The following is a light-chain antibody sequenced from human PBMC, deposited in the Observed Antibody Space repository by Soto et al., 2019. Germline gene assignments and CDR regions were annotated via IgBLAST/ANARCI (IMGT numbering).Light chain of an antibody. CDR2: AAS. J-gene: IGKJ1*01. CDR3: QKYDRAPWT. CDR1: QGIPNS. Sequence: DIQMTQSPSSLSASVGDRVTITCRASQGIPNSLAWYQQKPGKVPKLLISAASTLQSGVPSRFSGSGSGTDFTLTISGLQPEDVATYYCQKYDRAPWTFGQGTKVEIK. V-gene: IGKV1-27*01.